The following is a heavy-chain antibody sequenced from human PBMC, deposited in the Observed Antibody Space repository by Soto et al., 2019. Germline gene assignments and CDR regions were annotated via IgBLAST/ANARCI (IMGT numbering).Heavy chain of an antibody. CDR1: GDTFTSYA. CDR3: ARGGSGYEFEY. CDR2: INACNGNT. D-gene: IGHD5-12*01. Sequence: GXSVKVSCNASGDTFTSYAMHWVRQAPGQRLEWMGWINACNGNTKYSQKFQGRVTITRDTSASTAYMELSSLRSEDTAVYYCARGGSGYEFEYWGQGTLVTAPQ. V-gene: IGHV1-3*01. J-gene: IGHJ4*02.